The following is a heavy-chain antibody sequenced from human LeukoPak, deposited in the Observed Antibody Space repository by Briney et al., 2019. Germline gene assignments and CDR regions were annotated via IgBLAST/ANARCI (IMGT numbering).Heavy chain of an antibody. V-gene: IGHV4-39*07. Sequence: PSETLSLTCTVSGGSISSSSYYWGWIRQPPGKGLEWIGSIYYSGSTNYNPSLKSRVTISVDTSKNQFSLKLSSVTAADTAVYYCARMVGASGYDSYWGQGTLVTVSS. D-gene: IGHD5-12*01. CDR1: GGSISSSSYY. CDR3: ARMVGASGYDSY. CDR2: IYYSGST. J-gene: IGHJ4*02.